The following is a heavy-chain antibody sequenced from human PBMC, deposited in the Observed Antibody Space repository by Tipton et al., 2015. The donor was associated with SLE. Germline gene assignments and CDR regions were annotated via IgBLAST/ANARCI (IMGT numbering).Heavy chain of an antibody. J-gene: IGHJ4*02. D-gene: IGHD2-8*02. Sequence: SLRLSCAASGFTFSSYEMNWVRQAPGKGLEWVSYISGSGSTIYYADSVKGRFTISRDNAKKSVYLQMNSLSADDTAVYYCARAHSNYWSGYFGYWGQGAPVTVSS. CDR2: ISGSGSTI. V-gene: IGHV3-48*03. CDR1: GFTFSSYE. CDR3: ARAHSNYWSGYFGY.